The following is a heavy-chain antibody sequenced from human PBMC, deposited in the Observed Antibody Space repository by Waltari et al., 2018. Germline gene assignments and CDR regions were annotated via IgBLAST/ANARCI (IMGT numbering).Heavy chain of an antibody. V-gene: IGHV1-69*06. CDR3: ARVGITIGEVMVHFAF. CDR1: VGTFSSSA. CDR2: INPVFGTA. Sequence: VHVVQSGAEVKNPGSSVKVSGKPSVGTFSSSAISWVRQAPGQGLEWMGWINPVFGTANYAQKFKGRVTMTTDTSTRTAYMELSSLKSDDTAVYYCARVGITIGEVMVHFAFWGQGTLVTVSS. D-gene: IGHD3-16*01. J-gene: IGHJ4*02.